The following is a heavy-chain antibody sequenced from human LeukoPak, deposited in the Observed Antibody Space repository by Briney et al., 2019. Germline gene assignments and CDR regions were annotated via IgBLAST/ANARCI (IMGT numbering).Heavy chain of an antibody. CDR2: IKANSGGT. J-gene: IGHJ3*02. V-gene: IGHV1-2*02. D-gene: IGHD3-22*01. CDR1: GYTFTGYY. Sequence: ASVKVSCKASGYTFTGYYLHWVRQAPGQGLGWMGWIKANSGGTNYAERFQGRVTMTRDTSISTVYMDLSRLRSDGTAVYHCATSGYPYNAFDIWGQGTMVTVSS. CDR3: ATSGYPYNAFDI.